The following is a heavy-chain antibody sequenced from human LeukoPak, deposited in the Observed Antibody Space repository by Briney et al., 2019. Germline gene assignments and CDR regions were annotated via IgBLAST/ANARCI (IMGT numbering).Heavy chain of an antibody. V-gene: IGHV3-30-3*01. CDR2: ISYDGSNK. D-gene: IGHD6-13*01. Sequence: SGGSLRLSCAASGFTFSSYAMHWVRQAPGKGLEWVAVISYDGSNKYYADSVKGRFTISRDNSKNTLYLQMNSLRAEDTAVYYCARAKWGRIAAAGTSYYYYMDVWGKGTTVTVSS. CDR1: GFTFSSYA. CDR3: ARAKWGRIAAAGTSYYYYMDV. J-gene: IGHJ6*03.